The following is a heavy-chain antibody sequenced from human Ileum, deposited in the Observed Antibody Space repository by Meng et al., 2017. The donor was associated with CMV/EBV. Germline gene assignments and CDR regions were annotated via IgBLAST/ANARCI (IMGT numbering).Heavy chain of an antibody. CDR1: GFCFSTSGVG. CDR3: ADSSQQLIPRFDY. Sequence: LKESGPGLGTPTPSGTLACTFAGFCFSTSGVGVCCCLQHPAGAVVWLAVIYCHDDTRYSPSPNNSLIITTDTNYNKEVIMNTNIHPAATATEYCADSSQQLIPRFDYWGQGTLVTVSS. D-gene: IGHD6-13*01. J-gene: IGHJ4*02. CDR2: IYCHDDT. V-gene: IGHV2-5*01.